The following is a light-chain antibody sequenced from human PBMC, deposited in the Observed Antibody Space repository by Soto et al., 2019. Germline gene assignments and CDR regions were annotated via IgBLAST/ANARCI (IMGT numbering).Light chain of an antibody. Sequence: DIQMNQSPSSLSASVGDRVTITCLASQSISSYLNWYQQKPGKAPKLLIYAASSLQSGVPSRFSGSGSGTDFTLTISSLQPEDFATYYCQQSYSTPWTFGQGTKVDIK. CDR2: AAS. CDR3: QQSYSTPWT. V-gene: IGKV1-39*01. CDR1: QSISSY. J-gene: IGKJ1*01.